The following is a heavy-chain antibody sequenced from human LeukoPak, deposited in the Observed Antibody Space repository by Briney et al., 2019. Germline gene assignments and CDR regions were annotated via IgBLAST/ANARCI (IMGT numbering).Heavy chain of an antibody. CDR1: GYSFTSYW. V-gene: IGHV5-51*01. CDR3: ARGAPNYYYYYGMDV. Sequence: GESLKISCKGSGYSFTSYWIGWVRQMPGKGLEWMGIIYPGDSDTRYSPSFQGQVTISADKSISTAYLQWSSLKASDTAVYYCARGAPNYYYYYGMDVWGQGTTVTVSS. CDR2: IYPGDSDT. J-gene: IGHJ6*02.